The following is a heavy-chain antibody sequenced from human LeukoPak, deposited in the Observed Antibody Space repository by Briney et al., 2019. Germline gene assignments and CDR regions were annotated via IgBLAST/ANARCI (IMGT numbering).Heavy chain of an antibody. Sequence: GGSLRLSCAASGFTFSSYSMNWVRQAPGKGLEWVSGISWNSGSIGYADSVKGRFTISRDNAKNSLYLQMNSLRAEDTALYYCAKAGPYCTNGVCYEYYFDYWGQGTLVTVSS. CDR2: ISWNSGSI. CDR1: GFTFSSYS. V-gene: IGHV3-9*01. D-gene: IGHD2-8*01. CDR3: AKAGPYCTNGVCYEYYFDY. J-gene: IGHJ4*02.